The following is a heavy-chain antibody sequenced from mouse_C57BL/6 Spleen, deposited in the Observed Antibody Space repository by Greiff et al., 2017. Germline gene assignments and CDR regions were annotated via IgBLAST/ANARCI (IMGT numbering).Heavy chain of an antibody. J-gene: IGHJ4*01. D-gene: IGHD4-1*01. V-gene: IGHV5-17*01. CDR2: ISSGSSTI. Sequence: EVQVVESGGGLVKPGGSLKLSCAASGFTFSDYGMHWVRQAPEKGLEWVAYISSGSSTIYYADTVKGRFTISRDNAKNTLFLQMTSLRSEDTAMYYCAKNWDDYYAMDYWGQGTSVTVSS. CDR1: GFTFSDYG. CDR3: AKNWDDYYAMDY.